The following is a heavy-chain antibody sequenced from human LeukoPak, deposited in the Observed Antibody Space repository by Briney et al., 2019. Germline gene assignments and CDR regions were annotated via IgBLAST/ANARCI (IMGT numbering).Heavy chain of an antibody. D-gene: IGHD4-17*01. CDR1: GGSISSYY. J-gene: IGHJ4*02. V-gene: IGHV4-4*09. CDR3: ARREGDYVYYFDY. Sequence: SETLSLTCTVSGGSISSYYWSWIRQPPGKGLEGIGYIYNSGSTKYNPSLKSRGTISVDTSKNHFSLKLSSVTAADTAVYYCARREGDYVYYFDYWGQGTLVTVSS. CDR2: IYNSGST.